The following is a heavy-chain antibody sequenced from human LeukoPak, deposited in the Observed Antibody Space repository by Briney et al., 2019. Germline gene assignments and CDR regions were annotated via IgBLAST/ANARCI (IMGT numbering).Heavy chain of an antibody. CDR3: ATSSNAPGNH. CDR2: IREDGSAQ. D-gene: IGHD2-2*01. CDR1: GFSFNSYW. V-gene: IGHV3-7*01. J-gene: IGHJ5*02. Sequence: GGSLRLSCAASGFSFNSYWMSWVRQAPGKGLEWVANIREDGSAQYYVDSVKGRFTISRDNAQNSLNLQMNSLRAEDTAVYYCATSSNAPGNHWGQGTLVTVSS.